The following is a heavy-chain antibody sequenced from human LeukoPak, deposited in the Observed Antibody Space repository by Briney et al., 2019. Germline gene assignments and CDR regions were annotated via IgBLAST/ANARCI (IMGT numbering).Heavy chain of an antibody. J-gene: IGHJ4*02. V-gene: IGHV3-30*18. CDR1: RFTFSRYG. CDR3: AKDRGYSYGYFDY. CDR2: ISYDGSNK. D-gene: IGHD5-18*01. Sequence: GRSLRLSCAASRFTFSRYGMHWVRQAPGNGLEWVALISYDGSNKYYTDSVKGRFTISRDNSKNTLYLQMDSLRAEDTAVYYCAKDRGYSYGYFDYWGQGTQVTVSS.